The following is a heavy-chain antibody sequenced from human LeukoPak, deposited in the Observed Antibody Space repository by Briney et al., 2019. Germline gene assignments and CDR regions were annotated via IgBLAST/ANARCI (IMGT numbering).Heavy chain of an antibody. CDR2: ISAYNGNT. CDR1: GYTFTSYG. V-gene: IGHV1-18*01. D-gene: IGHD3-22*01. CDR3: ARGREWASYCYDSSPRYFDY. Sequence: ASVKVSCKASGYTFTSYGISWVRQAPGQGLEWMGWISAYNGNTNYAQKLQGRVTMTTDTSTSTAYMELRSLRSDDTAVYYCARGREWASYCYDSSPRYFDYWGQGTLVTVSS. J-gene: IGHJ4*02.